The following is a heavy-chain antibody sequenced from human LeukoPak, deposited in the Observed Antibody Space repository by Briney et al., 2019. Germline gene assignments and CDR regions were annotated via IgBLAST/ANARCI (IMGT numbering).Heavy chain of an antibody. CDR1: GGSFSGYY. CDR3: ARGGSGSYYLSYYYYGMDV. D-gene: IGHD3-10*01. J-gene: IGHJ6*02. V-gene: IGHV4-34*01. Sequence: SETLSLTCAVYGGSFSGYYWSWIRQPPGKGLEWIGEINHSGSTNYNPSLKSRVTILVDTSKNQFSLKLSSVTAADTAVYYCARGGSGSYYLSYYYYGMDVWGQGTTVTVSS. CDR2: INHSGST.